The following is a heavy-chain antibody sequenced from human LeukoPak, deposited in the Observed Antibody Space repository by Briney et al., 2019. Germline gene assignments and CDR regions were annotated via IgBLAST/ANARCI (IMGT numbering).Heavy chain of an antibody. J-gene: IGHJ6*02. Sequence: SQTLSLTCAISGDSVSSNSAAWNWIRQSPSRGLEWLGRTYYRSKWYNDYAVSVKSRITINPDTSKNQFSLQLNSVTPEDTAVYYCARDPSLLLWFGEKGMDVWGQGTTVTVSS. V-gene: IGHV6-1*01. CDR1: GDSVSSNSAA. D-gene: IGHD3-10*01. CDR3: ARDPSLLLWFGEKGMDV. CDR2: TYYRSKWYN.